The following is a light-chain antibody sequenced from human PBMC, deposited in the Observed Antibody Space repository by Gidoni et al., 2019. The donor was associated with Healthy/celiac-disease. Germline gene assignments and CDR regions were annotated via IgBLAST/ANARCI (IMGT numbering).Light chain of an antibody. V-gene: IGLV2-14*01. CDR3: SSYTSSSTWV. J-gene: IGLJ3*02. CDR1: SRDVGGYNY. Sequence: QSALTQPASVSGSPGQSITISCTGTSRDVGGYNYVSWYQQHPGKAPKLMIYEVSNRPSGVPDRFSGSKSGNTASLTISGLQAEDEADYYCSSYTSSSTWVFGGGTKLTVL. CDR2: EVS.